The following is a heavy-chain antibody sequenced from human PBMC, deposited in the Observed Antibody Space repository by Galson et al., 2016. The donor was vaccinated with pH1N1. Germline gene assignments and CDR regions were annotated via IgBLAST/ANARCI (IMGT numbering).Heavy chain of an antibody. J-gene: IGHJ4*02. Sequence: CAISGDSVSSNSAAWNWIRQSPSRGLEWLGRTYYRSKWFYNYAVSVQGRITINPDTSKNQFSLQLNSVTPEDTAVYYCARHRPGRAVGVFDCWGQGTLVTVSS. CDR3: ARHRPGRAVGVFDC. CDR1: GDSVSSNSAA. V-gene: IGHV6-1*01. CDR2: TYYRSKWFY. D-gene: IGHD6-19*01.